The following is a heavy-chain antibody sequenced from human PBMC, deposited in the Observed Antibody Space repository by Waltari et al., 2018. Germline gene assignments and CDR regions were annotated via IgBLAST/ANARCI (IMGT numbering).Heavy chain of an antibody. Sequence: EVQLVQSGAEVKKPGATVKISCKVSGYTFTDYYMHWVQQAPGKGLEWMGLVDPEDGETIYAEKFQGRVTITADTSTDTAYMELSSLRSEDTAVYYCATDPTTRVVTAANAFDIWGQGTMVTVSS. D-gene: IGHD2-15*01. J-gene: IGHJ3*02. CDR1: GYTFTDYY. CDR3: ATDPTTRVVTAANAFDI. CDR2: VDPEDGET. V-gene: IGHV1-69-2*01.